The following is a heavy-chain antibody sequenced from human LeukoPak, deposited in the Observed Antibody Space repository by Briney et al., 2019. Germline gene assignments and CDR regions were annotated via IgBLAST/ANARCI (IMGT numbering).Heavy chain of an antibody. CDR1: GFTFSDYY. CDR2: ISSSGSTI. J-gene: IGHJ6*02. Sequence: GGSLRLSCAASGFTFSDYYMSWIRQAPGKGLEWVSYISSSGSTIYYADSVKGRFAISRDNAKNSLYLQMNSLRAEDTAVYYCARDDYGDYAAEGMDVWGQGTTVTVSS. V-gene: IGHV3-11*01. D-gene: IGHD4-17*01. CDR3: ARDDYGDYAAEGMDV.